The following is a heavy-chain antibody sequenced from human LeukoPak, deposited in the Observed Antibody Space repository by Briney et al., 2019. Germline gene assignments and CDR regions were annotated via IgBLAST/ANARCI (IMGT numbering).Heavy chain of an antibody. V-gene: IGHV3-7*01. Sequence: GGSLRLSCAASGFAFSSHWMTWVRQVPGRGPEWVANVNRDGSETYYLGSVKGRFTISKDNAKNTLYLQMNSLRAEDTAVYYCAPGDPLGYWGQGTLVTVSS. CDR2: VNRDGSET. J-gene: IGHJ4*02. CDR1: GFAFSSHW. CDR3: APGDPLGY. D-gene: IGHD6-13*01.